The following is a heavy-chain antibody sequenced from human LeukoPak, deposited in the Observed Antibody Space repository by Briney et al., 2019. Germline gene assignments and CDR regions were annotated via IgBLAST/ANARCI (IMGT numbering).Heavy chain of an antibody. D-gene: IGHD5-18*01. J-gene: IGHJ4*02. V-gene: IGHV4-59*13. CDR3: ARAGYSYGGYYFDY. CDR1: GGSISSYY. CDR2: IYYSGST. Sequence: PSQTLSLTCTVSGGSISSYYWSWIRQPPGKGLELMWYIYYSGSTNYNPSLKSRVTISVDTSKNQFSLKLSSVTAADTAVYYCARAGYSYGGYYFDYWGQGTLVTVSS.